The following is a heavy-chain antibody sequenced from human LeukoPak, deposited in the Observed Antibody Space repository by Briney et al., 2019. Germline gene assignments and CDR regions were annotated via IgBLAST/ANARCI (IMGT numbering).Heavy chain of an antibody. CDR3: ARDQLGLLRWNYFDY. J-gene: IGHJ4*02. Sequence: PGGSLRLSCAASGFTFSSYGMHWVRQAPGKGLEWVSYISSSSSAIYFADSVKGRFTISRDNAKNSLYLQMNSLRAEDTAVYYCARDQLGLLRWNYFDYWGQGTLVTVSS. CDR1: GFTFSSYG. CDR2: ISSSSSAI. D-gene: IGHD4-23*01. V-gene: IGHV3-48*04.